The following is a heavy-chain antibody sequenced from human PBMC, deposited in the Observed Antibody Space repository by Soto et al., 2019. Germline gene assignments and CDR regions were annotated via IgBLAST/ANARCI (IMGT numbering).Heavy chain of an antibody. V-gene: IGHV2-5*01. CDR3: ARGLATLPVFAFDI. CDR1: GFSLSTSGVG. CDR2: SYWNDDQ. D-gene: IGHD6-6*01. J-gene: IGHJ3*02. Sequence: QITLKESGPTLVKPTQTLTLTCTFSGFSLSTSGVGVVWIRQPPGKALEWLALSYWNDDQRYSPSLKSRLTITKDTSKNQVVLTMTNMDPVDTATYYCARGLATLPVFAFDIWGQGTMVTVSS.